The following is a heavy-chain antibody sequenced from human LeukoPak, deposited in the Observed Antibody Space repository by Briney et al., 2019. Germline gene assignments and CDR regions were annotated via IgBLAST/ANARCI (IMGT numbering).Heavy chain of an antibody. J-gene: IGHJ4*02. CDR1: GFSFTNNG. D-gene: IGHD2-21*01. CDR3: AKLLFEYDF. Sequence: PGGSLRLSCAASGFSFTNNGMYWVRQAPGKGLEWVASIQYDGGYKNYGDSVKGRFTTSRDNSKNTLYLQMNSLRAEDTAVYYCAKLLFEYDFWGQGTLVTVSS. V-gene: IGHV3-30*02. CDR2: IQYDGGYK.